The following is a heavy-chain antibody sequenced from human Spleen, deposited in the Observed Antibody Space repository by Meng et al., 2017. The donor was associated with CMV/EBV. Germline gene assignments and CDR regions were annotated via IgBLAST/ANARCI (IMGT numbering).Heavy chain of an antibody. CDR1: GFTFSSYG. Sequence: GESLKISCAASGFTFSSYGMHWVRQAPGKGLEWVAFIRYDGSNKYYVDSVKGRFTISRDNSKNMLYLQMNSLRVADTAVYYCAKDDSAYFDFRSGYSTPPDYWGQGTLVTVSS. V-gene: IGHV3-30*02. J-gene: IGHJ4*02. CDR3: AKDDSAYFDFRSGYSTPPDY. CDR2: IRYDGSNK. D-gene: IGHD3-3*01.